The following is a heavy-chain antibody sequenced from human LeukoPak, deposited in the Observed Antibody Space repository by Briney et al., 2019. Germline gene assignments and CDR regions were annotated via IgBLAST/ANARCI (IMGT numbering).Heavy chain of an antibody. V-gene: IGHV3-53*01. J-gene: IGHJ1*01. CDR2: IYSGDTT. D-gene: IGHD3-10*01. CDR3: ATDRVRGVECFQH. CDR1: GFTVSSNY. Sequence: QAGGSLRLSCAASGFTVSSNYMSWVRQAPGKGLEWVSVIYSGDTTYYADSVKGRFTVSRDNSKNTLYLQMHSLRVEDTAVYYCATDRVRGVECFQHWGQGTLVTVS.